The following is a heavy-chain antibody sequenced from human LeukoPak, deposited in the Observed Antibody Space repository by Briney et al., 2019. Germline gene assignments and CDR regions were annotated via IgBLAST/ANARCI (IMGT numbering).Heavy chain of an antibody. Sequence: PGGSLRLSCAAFGFTFSSYSMNWVLQAPGKGLEWVSSISSSSSYIYYADSVKGRFTISRDNAKNSLYLQMNSLRAEDTAVYYCARQYDSSSYYIEYYFDYWGQGTLVTVSS. CDR3: ARQYDSSSYYIEYYFDY. J-gene: IGHJ4*02. CDR1: GFTFSSYS. D-gene: IGHD3-22*01. V-gene: IGHV3-21*01. CDR2: ISSSSSYI.